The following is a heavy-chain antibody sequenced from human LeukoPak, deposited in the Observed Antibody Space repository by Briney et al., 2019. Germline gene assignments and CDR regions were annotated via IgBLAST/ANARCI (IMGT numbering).Heavy chain of an antibody. CDR1: GYTFTDYY. D-gene: IGHD3-3*01. CDR2: INPNSGGT. J-gene: IGHJ4*02. Sequence: GASVKVSCKASGYTFTDYYMHWVRQAPGQGLEGMGWINPNSGGTNYAQKFQGRLAMSRDTSITPAYVQLSRLRFDDTAVYYCARAPAGGILRFFDYWDQGPLVTVSS. V-gene: IGHV1-2*02. CDR3: ARAPAGGILRFFDY.